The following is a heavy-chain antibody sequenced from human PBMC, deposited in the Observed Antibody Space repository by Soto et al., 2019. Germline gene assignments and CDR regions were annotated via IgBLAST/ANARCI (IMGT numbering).Heavy chain of an antibody. J-gene: IGHJ1*01. Sequence: DVQLVESGGGLEQPGGSLRLSCAASGFTFSSYSMNWVRQAPGKGLEWVSYITSSSSTIYYADSVKGRFTISRDNAKNSLYLQMNSLRAEDTAVYYCAREKGSVTKNSEFFQHWGQGTLVTVSS. CDR3: AREKGSVTKNSEFFQH. CDR1: GFTFSSYS. CDR2: ITSSSSTI. V-gene: IGHV3-48*01. D-gene: IGHD4-17*01.